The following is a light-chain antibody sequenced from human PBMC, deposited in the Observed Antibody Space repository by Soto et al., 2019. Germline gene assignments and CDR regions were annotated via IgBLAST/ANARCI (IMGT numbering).Light chain of an antibody. Sequence: EIVLTQSPGTLSLSPGERATLSCRASQSISSNYLAWYQQKLDQAPRLLIYAASSRAIGIPDRFSGSGSGTDFTLTISRLEPEDFAVYYCQRYDSSLYTFGQGTKLEIK. CDR3: QRYDSSLYT. CDR1: QSISSNY. V-gene: IGKV3-20*01. CDR2: AAS. J-gene: IGKJ2*01.